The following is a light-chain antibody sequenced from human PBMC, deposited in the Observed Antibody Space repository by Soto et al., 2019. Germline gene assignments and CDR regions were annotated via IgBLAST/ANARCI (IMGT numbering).Light chain of an antibody. CDR1: QDISNY. J-gene: IGKJ5*01. CDR2: DAS. V-gene: IGKV1-33*01. CDR3: QQYDNLIT. Sequence: DIQMTQSPSSLSASVGDRVTITCQASQDISNYLNWYQQKPGKAPKLLIYDASNLETGVPSRFSGSGSGTDFTFTISSLQPKDIATYYCQQYDNLITFGQGTRLEI.